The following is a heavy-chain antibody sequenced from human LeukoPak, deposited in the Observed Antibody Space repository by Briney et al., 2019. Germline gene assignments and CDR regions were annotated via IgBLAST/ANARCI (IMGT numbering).Heavy chain of an antibody. V-gene: IGHV3-7*01. CDR2: IKQDGSEK. CDR3: ARDRNGRCVGLCVTSQGY. Sequence: PGGSLRLSCAASGFTFSSYWMSWVRQAPGKGLEWVANIKQDGSEKFYVDSVKGRFTISRDNAKNSLFLQMNSLGAEDTAVYYCARDRNGRCVGLCVTSQGYWGQGTLVTVSS. D-gene: IGHD1-14*01. CDR1: GFTFSSYW. J-gene: IGHJ4*02.